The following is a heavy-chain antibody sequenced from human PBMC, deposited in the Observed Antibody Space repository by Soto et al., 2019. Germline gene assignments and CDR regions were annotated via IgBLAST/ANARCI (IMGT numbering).Heavy chain of an antibody. D-gene: IGHD5-12*01. V-gene: IGHV1-69*12. CDR2: IIPIFGTA. Sequence: QVQLVQSGAEVKKPGSSVKVSCKASGGTFSSYAISWVRQAPGQGLEWMGGIIPIFGTATYAQKFQGRVTITGDESTSTVYKELSSLRYEDTAEYDCASDGRYSGYDSLYWGQGNLVTVCS. CDR3: ASDGRYSGYDSLY. CDR1: GGTFSSYA. J-gene: IGHJ4*02.